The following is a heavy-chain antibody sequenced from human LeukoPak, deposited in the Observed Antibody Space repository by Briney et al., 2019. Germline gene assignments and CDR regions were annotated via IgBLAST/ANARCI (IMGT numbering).Heavy chain of an antibody. D-gene: IGHD3-9*01. V-gene: IGHV3-64*01. CDR2: ISSNGGRT. J-gene: IGHJ4*02. CDR1: GFTFSTYA. CDR3: ARDSTILTGYMYFDH. Sequence: PGGSLTLSCAASGFTFSTYAMHWVRQAPGKGLEYGSGISSNGGRTYHANSVKGRFTISRDNSKNKPYLQMGSLRDEDMAVYYCARDSTILTGYMYFDHWGQGTLVTVSS.